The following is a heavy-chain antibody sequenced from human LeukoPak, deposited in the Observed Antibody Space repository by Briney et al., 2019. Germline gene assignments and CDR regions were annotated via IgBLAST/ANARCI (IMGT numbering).Heavy chain of an antibody. Sequence: GGSLRLSCAASGFPFSTYSLNWLRRAPGKGLEWVSYISTSSSIIYYADPVKGRFTISRDNAKNSLYLQMNSLRGEDTAVYYCARDAGYGDSVYWYFDLWGRGSLVTVSS. J-gene: IGHJ2*01. V-gene: IGHV3-48*01. CDR3: ARDAGYGDSVYWYFDL. CDR1: GFPFSTYS. D-gene: IGHD4-17*01. CDR2: ISTSSSII.